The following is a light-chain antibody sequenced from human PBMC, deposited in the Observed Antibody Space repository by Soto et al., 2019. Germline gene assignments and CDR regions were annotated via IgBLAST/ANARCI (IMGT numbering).Light chain of an antibody. CDR3: QQSYSVPWT. V-gene: IGKV1-39*01. Sequence: DIQMTQSPSSLAASVGARVTITCRASQGISTYLNWYQQKPGKAPKVLIFDASRLQSGVASRFSGSGSGTDFTLTISSLQPEDSATYYCQQSYSVPWTFGQATNVHVK. CDR2: DAS. J-gene: IGKJ1*01. CDR1: QGISTY.